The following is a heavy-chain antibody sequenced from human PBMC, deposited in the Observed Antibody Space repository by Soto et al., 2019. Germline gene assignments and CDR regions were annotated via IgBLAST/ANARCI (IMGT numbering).Heavy chain of an antibody. V-gene: IGHV4-4*07. CDR1: GASIAGSSY. D-gene: IGHD2-8*02. CDR2: FSLSGTT. Sequence: SETLSLTCSVSGASIAGSSYWSWIRQPAGKGLEWIGRFSLSGTTNYSPSLRSRVTMSADVSTNQFSLRLTSVTAADTALYYCARGVRSPGAPARYYFDYWGQGTLVTVSS. J-gene: IGHJ4*02. CDR3: ARGVRSPGAPARYYFDY.